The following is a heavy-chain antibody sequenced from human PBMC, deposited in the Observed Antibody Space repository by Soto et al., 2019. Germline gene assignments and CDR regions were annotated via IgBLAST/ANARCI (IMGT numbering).Heavy chain of an antibody. Sequence: EVQLLESGGGLVQPGGSLRLSCAASGFTFSSYAMSWVRQAPGKGLEWVSAISWSGGRTYYADSVKDRFTISRDNSKSTLYLQMNRLRAEDTAVYYCAKEGFLADAYWGQGTLVTVSS. D-gene: IGHD3-3*01. CDR3: AKEGFLADAY. CDR1: GFTFSSYA. CDR2: ISWSGGRT. J-gene: IGHJ4*02. V-gene: IGHV3-23*01.